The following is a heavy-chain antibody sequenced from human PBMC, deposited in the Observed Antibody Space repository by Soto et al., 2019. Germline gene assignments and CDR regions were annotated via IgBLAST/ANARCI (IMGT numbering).Heavy chain of an antibody. D-gene: IGHD1-1*01. J-gene: IGHJ4*02. CDR3: TPLERY. CDR2: LKSKTDGGTT. V-gene: IGHV3-15*07. CDR1: GFTFSNAW. Sequence: GGSLRLSCAASGFTFSNAWMNWVRQAPGKGLEWVGRLKSKTDGGTTDYAAPVKGRFTISRDDSKNTLYLQMNSLKTEDTAVYYCTPLERYWGQGTLVTVSS.